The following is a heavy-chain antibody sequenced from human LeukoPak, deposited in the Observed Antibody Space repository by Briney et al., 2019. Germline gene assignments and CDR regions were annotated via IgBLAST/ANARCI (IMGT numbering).Heavy chain of an antibody. CDR1: GYTFTGYY. Sequence: GASVKVSCKASGYTFTGYYMHWVRQAPRQGLEWMGWMNPNSGNTGYAQKFQGRVTMTRNTSISIAYMELSSLRSEDTAVYYCARTPSGWFPFYYYYYGMDVWGQGTTVTVSS. J-gene: IGHJ6*02. CDR2: MNPNSGNT. CDR3: ARTPSGWFPFYYYYYGMDV. D-gene: IGHD6-19*01. V-gene: IGHV1-8*02.